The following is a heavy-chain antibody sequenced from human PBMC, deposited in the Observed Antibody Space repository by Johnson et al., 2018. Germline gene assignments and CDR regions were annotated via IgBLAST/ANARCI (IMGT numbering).Heavy chain of an antibody. V-gene: IGHV3-30*03. CDR2: ISYDGSNK. CDR1: GFTFRSYG. Sequence: QPVESVGGLVQPARSLSLTCSASGFTFRSYGMHWVRQAPGKGRAWVAVISYDGSNKYYADSVKGRVTISRDNSKNTLYLQMNSLRVEDPAVYYCARKANMDVWGQGTTVTVSS. CDR3: ARKANMDV. J-gene: IGHJ6*02.